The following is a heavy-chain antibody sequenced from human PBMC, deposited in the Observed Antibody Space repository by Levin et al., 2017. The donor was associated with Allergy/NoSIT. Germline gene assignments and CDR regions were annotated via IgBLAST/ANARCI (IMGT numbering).Heavy chain of an antibody. CDR2: FYHSGST. J-gene: IGHJ4*02. V-gene: IGHV4-38-2*02. CDR1: GYSISSGYN. Sequence: SETLSLTCGVSGYSISSGYNWGWIRQPPGKGLEWLGTFYHSGSTYYNPSLKSRVTISVDTSKNQFSLTLRSVTAADTAVYYCAREGAAAGSGSGNWGQGTLVTVSS. CDR3: AREGAAAGSGSGN. D-gene: IGHD6-13*01.